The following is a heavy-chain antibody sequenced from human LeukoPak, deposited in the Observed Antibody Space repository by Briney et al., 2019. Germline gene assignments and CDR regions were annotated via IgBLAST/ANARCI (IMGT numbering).Heavy chain of an antibody. CDR1: GGTFSSYT. D-gene: IGHD4-17*01. Sequence: SVKVSCKASGGTFSSYTISWVRQAPGQGLEWMGRIIPILGIANYAQKFQGRVTITADKSTSTAYMELSSLRSEDTAVYYCAVYGDQGDYFDYWGQGTLVTVAS. V-gene: IGHV1-69*02. J-gene: IGHJ4*02. CDR3: AVYGDQGDYFDY. CDR2: IIPILGIA.